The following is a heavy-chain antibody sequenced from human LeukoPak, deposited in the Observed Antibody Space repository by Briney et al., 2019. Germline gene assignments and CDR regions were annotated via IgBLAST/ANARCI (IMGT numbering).Heavy chain of an antibody. CDR2: ISDSGANT. J-gene: IGHJ4*02. CDR1: GFTFSSYS. D-gene: IGHD5-18*01. CDR3: AKDKGPWIQLWLSFDY. V-gene: IGHV3-23*01. Sequence: GGTLRLSCAASGFTFSSYSMSWVRQAPGKGLEWVSIISDSGANTYYADSVRGRFTISRDNSKNTLYLQMNSLRAEDTAVYYCAKDKGPWIQLWLSFDYWGQGTLVTVSS.